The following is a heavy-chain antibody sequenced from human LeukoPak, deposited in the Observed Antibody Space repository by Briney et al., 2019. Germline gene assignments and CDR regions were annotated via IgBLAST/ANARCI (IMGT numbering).Heavy chain of an antibody. Sequence: SETLSLTCAVYGGSFSDYYWSWIRQPPGKGLEWIGEINRSGSTYYNPSLKRRVTISGHKSKNQFSLRLSSVTAADTAVYYCARLSRPLVTQTEMTWRGSIGKGFDYWGQGILVTVS. CDR3: ARLSRPLVTQTEMTWRGSIGKGFDY. CDR2: INRSGST. CDR1: GGSFSDYY. J-gene: IGHJ4*02. V-gene: IGHV4-34*01. D-gene: IGHD1-1*01.